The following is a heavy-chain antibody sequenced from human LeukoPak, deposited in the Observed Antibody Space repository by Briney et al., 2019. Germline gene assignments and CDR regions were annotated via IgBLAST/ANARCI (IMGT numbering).Heavy chain of an antibody. Sequence: GGSLRLSCAASGFTFSSYNMNWVRQAPGKGLEWISYLSLSTTSIYYADSVKGRFTISRDNAKNSLYLQMNSLRAEDTAVYYCAREPTYSSSWYTTCDFWGQGNLVTVSS. D-gene: IGHD6-13*01. J-gene: IGHJ4*02. CDR2: LSLSTTSI. CDR3: AREPTYSSSWYTTCDF. CDR1: GFTFSSYN. V-gene: IGHV3-48*01.